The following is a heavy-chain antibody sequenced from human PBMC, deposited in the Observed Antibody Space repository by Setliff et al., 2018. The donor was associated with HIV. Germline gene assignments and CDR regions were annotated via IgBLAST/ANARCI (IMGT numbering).Heavy chain of an antibody. D-gene: IGHD5-18*01. J-gene: IGHJ4*02. V-gene: IGHV1-46*01. CDR1: GYTFTSYY. Sequence: ASVKVSCKASGYTFTSYYMQWVRQAPGQGLEWMGMINPREGTTTSTQKFQGRLTMTKDTSTSTVHMELSGLTSDDTAIYYCARMGGYTTTVREVDVGGTARGGFDHWGQGTLVTVS. CDR3: ARMGGYTTTVREVDVGGTARGGFDH. CDR2: INPREGTT.